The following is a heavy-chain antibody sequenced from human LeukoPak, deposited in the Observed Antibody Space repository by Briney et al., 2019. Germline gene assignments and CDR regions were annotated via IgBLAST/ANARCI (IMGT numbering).Heavy chain of an antibody. Sequence: GGSLRLSCTASGFTFSRFGMHWVRQAPGKGLEWMAAISYDGSNNYYTNSVKGRFTISRDNSKNTLYLQMNSLRGEDTAVYYCARNRGGNEFDYWGQGTLVTVSS. CDR1: GFTFSRFG. CDR3: ARNRGGNEFDY. CDR2: ISYDGSNN. V-gene: IGHV3-30*03. D-gene: IGHD4-23*01. J-gene: IGHJ4*02.